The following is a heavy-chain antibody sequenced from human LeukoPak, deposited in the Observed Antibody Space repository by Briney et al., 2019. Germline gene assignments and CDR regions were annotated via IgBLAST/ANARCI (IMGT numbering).Heavy chain of an antibody. CDR3: ARALVRGVMHFDF. CDR1: GFTFSSYE. D-gene: IGHD3-10*01. Sequence: GGSLRLSCAASGFTFSSYEMNWVRQAPGEGLEWASCISTSGNTIFYADSVKGRFTISKDNAKNSLYLQMNSLRAEDTAVYYCARALVRGVMHFDFWGQGTLVTVSS. CDR2: ISTSGNTI. V-gene: IGHV3-48*03. J-gene: IGHJ4*02.